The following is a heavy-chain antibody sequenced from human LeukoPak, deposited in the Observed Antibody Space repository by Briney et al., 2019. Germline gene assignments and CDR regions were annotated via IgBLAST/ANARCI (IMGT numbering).Heavy chain of an antibody. J-gene: IGHJ5*02. Sequence: ASVKVSCKVSGYTLTELSMHWVRQAPGKGLEWMGGFDPEDGETIYAQKFQGRVTMTEDTSTDTAYMELSSLRSEDTAVYYCARAPRGTTVRSNWFDPWGQGTLVTVSS. CDR3: ARAPRGTTVRSNWFDP. V-gene: IGHV1-24*01. CDR1: GYTLTELS. CDR2: FDPEDGET. D-gene: IGHD4-11*01.